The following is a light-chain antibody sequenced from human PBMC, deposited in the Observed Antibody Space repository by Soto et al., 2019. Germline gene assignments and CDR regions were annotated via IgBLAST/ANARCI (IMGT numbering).Light chain of an antibody. CDR1: ESIRTW. V-gene: IGKV1-5*01. CDR2: DAS. J-gene: IGKJ1*01. CDR3: QQYHNYPRT. Sequence: DIQMTQSPSTLSASIGDRVTITCRASESIRTWLAWYQYKPGKAPKFLIYDASSLESGVPSRFSGSGSGTEYALTISSLQPDDCATYFCQQYHNYPRTFGQGTQVQIK.